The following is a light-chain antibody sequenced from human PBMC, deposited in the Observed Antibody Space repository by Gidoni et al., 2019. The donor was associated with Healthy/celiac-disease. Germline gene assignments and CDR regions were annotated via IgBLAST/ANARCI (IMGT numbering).Light chain of an antibody. CDR3: QHYNNWPPFT. J-gene: IGKJ3*01. CDR2: GAS. Sequence: EIVMTQSPATLSVSPGERATLSCRASQSVSSNLAWYQQKLGQAPRLLIYGASTRATGIPARFSVSGSGTEFTLTISSLQSEDFAVYYCQHYNNWPPFTFGPGTKVDIK. V-gene: IGKV3-15*01. CDR1: QSVSSN.